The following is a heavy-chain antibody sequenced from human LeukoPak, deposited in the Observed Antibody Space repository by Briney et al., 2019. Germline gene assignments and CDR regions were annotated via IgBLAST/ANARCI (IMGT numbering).Heavy chain of an antibody. CDR2: IKQDGSEK. D-gene: IGHD2-8*01. Sequence: GGSLRLSCAAYGFTFSSYWMSWVRQAPGKGLEWVANIKQDGSEKYYVDFAKGRFTISRDNAKNSLYLQMNSLRAEDTAVYYCARDVWGDNWFDPWGQGTLVTVSS. V-gene: IGHV3-7*01. CDR1: GFTFSSYW. CDR3: ARDVWGDNWFDP. J-gene: IGHJ5*02.